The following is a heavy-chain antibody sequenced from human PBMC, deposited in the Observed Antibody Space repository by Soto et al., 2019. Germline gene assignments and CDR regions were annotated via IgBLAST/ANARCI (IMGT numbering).Heavy chain of an antibody. CDR1: GFSLTTGRMG. D-gene: IGHD3-10*01. Sequence: QVTLKESGPVLVKATETLTLTCSISGFSLTTGRMGVSWIRQPPGKALEWLAHIFSNNERSYTTSLQHRLSISADKAKSKVVLTMTDVGPVDAATYFCARLVADSSWYYYGLDVWGQGASVTVS. J-gene: IGHJ6*02. CDR3: ARLVADSSWYYYGLDV. CDR2: IFSNNER. V-gene: IGHV2-26*03.